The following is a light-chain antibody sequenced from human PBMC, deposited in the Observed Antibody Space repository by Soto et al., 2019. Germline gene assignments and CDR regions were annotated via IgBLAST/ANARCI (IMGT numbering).Light chain of an antibody. V-gene: IGKV3-20*01. Sequence: LVLTQCPFTLSLSPVEIATLSFIASQSVISSYLALYQQKPGQAPRLLIYGASSRATGIPDRFSGSGYGTDFTLNISRLETEDFAVYYCQQYGSSQTFGQGTKVDIK. CDR1: QSVISSY. CDR2: GAS. CDR3: QQYGSSQT. J-gene: IGKJ1*01.